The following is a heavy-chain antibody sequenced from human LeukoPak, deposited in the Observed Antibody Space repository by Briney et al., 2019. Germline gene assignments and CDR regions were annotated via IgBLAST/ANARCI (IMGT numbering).Heavy chain of an antibody. V-gene: IGHV4-34*01. CDR2: INHSGST. CDR1: GGSFSGYY. CDR3: ARARTMVRGVIIKPYYGMDV. J-gene: IGHJ6*04. Sequence: PSETLSLTCAVYGGSFSGYYWSWIRQPPGKGLEWIGEINHSGSTNYNPSLESRVTISVDTSKNQLSLKLSSVTAADTAVYYCARARTMVRGVIIKPYYGMDVWGKGTTVTVSS. D-gene: IGHD3-10*01.